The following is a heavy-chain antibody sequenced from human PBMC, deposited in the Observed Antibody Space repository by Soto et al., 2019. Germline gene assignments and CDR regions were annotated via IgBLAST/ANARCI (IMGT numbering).Heavy chain of an antibody. D-gene: IGHD3-10*01. CDR2: IATYNSNK. V-gene: IGHV1-18*01. CDR3: ASVLRGVVNWFDP. J-gene: IGHJ5*02. CDR1: GDTFTNFG. Sequence: HLVQSGPEVKKPGASVTVSCKTSGDTFTNFGLSWVRQAPGQGLEWMGWIATYNSNKNYAQKFHGRLTLTTDTSTSTGYMELKSLEYDDTAVYYCASVLRGVVNWFDPWGQGTLVTVSS.